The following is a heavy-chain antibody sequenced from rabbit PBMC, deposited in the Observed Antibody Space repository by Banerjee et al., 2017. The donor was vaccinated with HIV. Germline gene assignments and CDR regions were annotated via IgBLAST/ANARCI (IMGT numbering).Heavy chain of an antibody. J-gene: IGHJ3*01. V-gene: IGHV1S40*01. CDR1: GFSFSSSYY. Sequence: QSLEESGGGLVQPEGSLTLTCTASGFSFSSSYYMCWVRQAPGKGLEWIACIYGGSSSGTYYASWAKGRFTISITSSTTVTLQMTSLTAADTATYGCVRWTTSGYLDLRGPGTLVTVS. CDR3: VRWTTSGYLDL. D-gene: IGHD1-1*01. CDR2: IYGGSSSGT.